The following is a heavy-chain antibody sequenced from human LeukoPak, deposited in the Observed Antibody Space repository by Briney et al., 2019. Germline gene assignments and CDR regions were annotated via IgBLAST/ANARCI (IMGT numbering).Heavy chain of an antibody. CDR3: ARVPGPYTTSRFDY. CDR2: IDPNSGGT. CDR1: GYTFTDYY. V-gene: IGHV1-2*02. Sequence: ASVKVSCKTSGYTFTDYYLHWVRQDPGQGLEWMGRIDPNSGGTNYAQKFQVRVTVTRDTSISTVYMELSGLRSDDTAVYYCARVPGPYTTSRFDYWGQGTLVTVSS. J-gene: IGHJ4*02. D-gene: IGHD6-13*01.